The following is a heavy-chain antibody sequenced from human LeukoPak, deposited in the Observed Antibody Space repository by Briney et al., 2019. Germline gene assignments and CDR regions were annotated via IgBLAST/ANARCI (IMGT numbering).Heavy chain of an antibody. CDR2: ISGSGGST. Sequence: GGTLRLSCAASGFTFSSYGMSWVRQAPGKGLEWVSAISGSGGSTYYADSVKGRFTISRDNSKNTLYLQMNSLRAEDAAVYYCAKPLGSLDYWGQGTLVTVSS. V-gene: IGHV3-23*01. D-gene: IGHD7-27*01. CDR1: GFTFSSYG. CDR3: AKPLGSLDY. J-gene: IGHJ4*02.